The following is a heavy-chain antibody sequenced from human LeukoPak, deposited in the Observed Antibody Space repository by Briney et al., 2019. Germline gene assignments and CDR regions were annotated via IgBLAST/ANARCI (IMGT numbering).Heavy chain of an antibody. CDR3: ARDGYRLSGYFYYMDV. V-gene: IGHV1-18*01. Sequence: ASVKVSCKASGYTFTSYGISWVRQAPGQGLEWMGWISAYNGNTNYAQKLQGRVTMTTDTSTSTAYMEPRSPRSDDTAVYYCARDGYRLSGYFYYMDVWGKGTTVTVSS. J-gene: IGHJ6*03. CDR1: GYTFTSYG. D-gene: IGHD2-2*03. CDR2: ISAYNGNT.